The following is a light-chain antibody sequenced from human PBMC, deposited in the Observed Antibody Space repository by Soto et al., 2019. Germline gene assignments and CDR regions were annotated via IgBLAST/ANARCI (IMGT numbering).Light chain of an antibody. Sequence: TQSPALLSVSPGETATLSCKASRPIANKLAWYQQSPGQTPRLLIYGASTRASGVPDRFSGSGSGTDFTLTITSPQAEDFATYYCQQCYDWPPNTFCQGTKFDIK. CDR2: GAS. V-gene: IGKV3D-15*01. CDR3: QQCYDWPPNT. J-gene: IGKJ2*01. CDR1: RPIANK.